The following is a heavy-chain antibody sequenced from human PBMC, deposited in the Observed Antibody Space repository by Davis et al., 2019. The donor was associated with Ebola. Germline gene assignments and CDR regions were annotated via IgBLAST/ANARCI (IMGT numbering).Heavy chain of an antibody. V-gene: IGHV4-30-4*01. CDR1: GGSISSGDYY. D-gene: IGHD3-3*01. Sequence: PSETLSLTCTVSGGSISSGDYYWSWIRQPPGKGLEWIGYIYYSGSTYYNPSLKSRVTISVDTSKNQFSLKLSSVTAADTAVYYCARGVDFGVVDYWGQGTLVTVSS. CDR3: ARGVDFGVVDY. J-gene: IGHJ4*02. CDR2: IYYSGST.